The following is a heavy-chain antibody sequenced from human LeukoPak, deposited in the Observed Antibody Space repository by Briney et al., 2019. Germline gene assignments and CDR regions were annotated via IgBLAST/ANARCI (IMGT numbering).Heavy chain of an antibody. CDR1: GGSISSYY. CDR2: IYTSGST. J-gene: IGHJ4*02. Sequence: PSETLSLTCTVSGGSISSYYWSWIRQPAGKGLEWIGRIYTSGSTNYNPSLKSRVTISVDTSKNQFSLKLSSVTAADTAVYYCARESYGSGSYYKAPFLDYWGQGTLVTVSS. V-gene: IGHV4-4*07. D-gene: IGHD3-10*01. CDR3: ARESYGSGSYYKAPFLDY.